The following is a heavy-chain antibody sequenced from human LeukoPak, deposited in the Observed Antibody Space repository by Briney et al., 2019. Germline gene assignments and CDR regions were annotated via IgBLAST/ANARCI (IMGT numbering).Heavy chain of an antibody. CDR1: GFTFTGSA. V-gene: IGHV3-23*01. J-gene: IGHJ3*02. D-gene: IGHD1-26*01. CDR3: AGGSYSTSYAFDI. CDR2: ITGSGGTT. Sequence: GGSLRLSCAASGFTFTGSAMSWVRQAPGKGLEWVSSITGSGGTTYYADSAKGRFTISRDNSKNTLYLQMNSLRADDTAVYYCAGGSYSTSYAFDIWGQGTTVTVSS.